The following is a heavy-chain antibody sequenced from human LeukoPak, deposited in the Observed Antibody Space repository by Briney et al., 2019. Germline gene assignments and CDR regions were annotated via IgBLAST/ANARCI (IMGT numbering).Heavy chain of an antibody. CDR3: ARGGATNYAFDI. V-gene: IGHV1-69*04. D-gene: IGHD5-24*01. CDR1: GGTFSSYA. Sequence: SVKVSCKASGGTFSSYAISWVRQAPGQGLEWMGRIIPILGIANYAQKFQGRVTITANKSTSTAYMELSSLRSEDTAVYYCARGGATNYAFDIWGQGTMVTVSS. CDR2: IIPILGIA. J-gene: IGHJ3*02.